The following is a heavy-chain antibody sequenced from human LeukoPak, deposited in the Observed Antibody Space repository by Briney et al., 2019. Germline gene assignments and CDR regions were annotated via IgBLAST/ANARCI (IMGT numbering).Heavy chain of an antibody. CDR2: VSRDGRSK. Sequence: GGSLRLSCAASGFTFSNYGMHWVRQAPGKGPEWVAIVSRDGRSKYYADSVKGRFTTSRDNSKNMLDLQMNSLRAEDTAVYHCVKEASSYYFDNWGQGTLVTVSS. V-gene: IGHV3-30*18. CDR1: GFTFSNYG. D-gene: IGHD6-6*01. J-gene: IGHJ4*02. CDR3: VKEASSYYFDN.